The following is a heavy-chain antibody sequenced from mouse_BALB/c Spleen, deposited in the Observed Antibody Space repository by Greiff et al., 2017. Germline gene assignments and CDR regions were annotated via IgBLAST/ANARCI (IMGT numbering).Heavy chain of an antibody. Sequence: DVQLQESGPGLVKPSQSLSLTCTVTGYSITSDYAWNWIRQFPGNKLEWMGYISYSGSTSYNPSLKSRISITRDTSKNQFFLQLNSVTTEDTATYYCARSHYGSSYDYYAMDYWGQGTSVTVSS. CDR2: ISYSGST. V-gene: IGHV3-2*02. J-gene: IGHJ4*01. CDR1: GYSITSDYA. D-gene: IGHD1-1*01. CDR3: ARSHYGSSYDYYAMDY.